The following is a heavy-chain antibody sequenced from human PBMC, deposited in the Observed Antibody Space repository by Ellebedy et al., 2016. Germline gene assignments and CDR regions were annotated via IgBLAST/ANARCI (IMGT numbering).Heavy chain of an antibody. CDR1: GGTFSSYA. V-gene: IGHV1-69*04. CDR2: IIPILGIA. J-gene: IGHJ4*02. CDR3: ARGETSDYDFWSGYGVLDY. D-gene: IGHD3-3*01. Sequence: SVKVSCXASGGTFSSYAISWVRQAPGQGLEWMGRIIPILGIANYAQKFQGRVTITADESTSTAYMELSSLRSDDTAVYYCARGETSDYDFWSGYGVLDYWGQGTLVTVSS.